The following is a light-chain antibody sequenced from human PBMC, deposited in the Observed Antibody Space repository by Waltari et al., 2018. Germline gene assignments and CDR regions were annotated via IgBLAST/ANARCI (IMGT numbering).Light chain of an antibody. J-gene: IGLJ3*02. Sequence: QSALTQPRSVSGSPGQSVTISCTGTSSDVGGYNYVSWYQQHPGKAPQLMIYDVNRRPSGVPDRFSGSKSGNTASLTISGLQAEDEAEYYCCSYAGSALRVFGGGTKLTVL. CDR3: CSYAGSALRV. CDR2: DVN. CDR1: SSDVGGYNY. V-gene: IGLV2-11*01.